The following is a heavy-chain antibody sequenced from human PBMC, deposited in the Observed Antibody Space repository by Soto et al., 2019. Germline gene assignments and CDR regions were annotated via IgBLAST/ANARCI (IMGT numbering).Heavy chain of an antibody. V-gene: IGHV4-4*07. CDR1: GGXXSSXY. CDR3: ARGAGTTNSFEP. Sequence: PSETLSLTCTVSGGXXSSXYXXWIRQPAGKGLEWIGRIYTSGSINYNPSLRSRVTMSVDTSRNQFSLRLNSVTAADTAVYYCARGAGTTNSFEPWGQGTLVKVSS. CDR2: IYTSGSI. J-gene: IGHJ5*02. D-gene: IGHD1-1*01.